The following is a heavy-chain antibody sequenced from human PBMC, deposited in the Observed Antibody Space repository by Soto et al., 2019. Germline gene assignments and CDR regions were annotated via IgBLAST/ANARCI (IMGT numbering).Heavy chain of an antibody. CDR1: GFTFSSYA. CDR3: ARDRRYYYDNSGPLDY. D-gene: IGHD3-22*01. Sequence: GGSLRLSCAASGFTFSSYAMHWVRQAPGKGLEWVAVISYDGSNKYYADSVKGRFTISRDNSKNTLYLQMNSLRAEDTAVYYCARDRRYYYDNSGPLDYWRQGTLVTVSS. CDR2: ISYDGSNK. V-gene: IGHV3-30-3*01. J-gene: IGHJ4*02.